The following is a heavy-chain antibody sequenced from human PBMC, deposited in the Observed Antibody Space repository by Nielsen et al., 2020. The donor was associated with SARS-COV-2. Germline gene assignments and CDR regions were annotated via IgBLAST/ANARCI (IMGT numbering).Heavy chain of an antibody. CDR3: ARGRVGYGDYVGDYYYYGMDV. V-gene: IGHV4-34*01. D-gene: IGHD4-17*01. J-gene: IGHJ6*02. CDR1: GGSFSGYY. Sequence: SETLSLTCAVYGGSFSGYYWSWIRQPPGKGLEWIGEINHSGSTNYNPSPKSRVTISVDTSKNQFSLKLSSVTAADTAVYYCARGRVGYGDYVGDYYYYGMDVWGQGTTVTVSS. CDR2: INHSGST.